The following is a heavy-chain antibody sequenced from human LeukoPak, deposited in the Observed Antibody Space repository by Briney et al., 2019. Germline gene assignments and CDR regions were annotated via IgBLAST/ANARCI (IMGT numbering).Heavy chain of an antibody. CDR3: ARATVVACFDY. V-gene: IGHV5-51*01. D-gene: IGHD4-11*01. J-gene: IGHJ4*02. CDR2: IYPGDSDT. CDR1: GYSFTSYW. Sequence: GESLKISCKGSGYSFTSYWSGWVRQLPGKGLESMGIIYPGDSDTRYSPSFQGQVTISADKSISTAYLQWSSLKASDTAMYYCARATVVACFDYWGQGTLVTVSS.